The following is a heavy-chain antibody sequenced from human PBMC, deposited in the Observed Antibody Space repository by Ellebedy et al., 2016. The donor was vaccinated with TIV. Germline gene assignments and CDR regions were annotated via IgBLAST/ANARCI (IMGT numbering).Heavy chain of an antibody. CDR1: GYTFTSYG. CDR2: ISAYNGNT. Sequence: ASVKVSXXASGYTFTSYGISWVRQAPGQGLEWMGWISAYNGNTNYAQKLQGRVTMTTDTSTSTAYMELRSLRSDDTAVYYCAREAYYYDSSGSCDYWGQGTLVTVSS. CDR3: AREAYYYDSSGSCDY. V-gene: IGHV1-18*04. D-gene: IGHD3-22*01. J-gene: IGHJ4*02.